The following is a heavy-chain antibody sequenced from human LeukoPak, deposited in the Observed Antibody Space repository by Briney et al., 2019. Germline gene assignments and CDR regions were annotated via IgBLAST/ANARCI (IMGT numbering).Heavy chain of an antibody. CDR2: ISGSGGST. CDR3: ARGAHYYDSSGYCWGFDP. J-gene: IGHJ5*02. Sequence: PGGSLRLSCAASGFTFSSYAMSWVRQAPGKGLEWVSAISGSGGSTYYADSVKGRFTISRDNSKNTLYLQMNSLRAEDTAVYYCARGAHYYDSSGYCWGFDPWGQGTLVTVSS. CDR1: GFTFSSYA. V-gene: IGHV3-23*01. D-gene: IGHD3-22*01.